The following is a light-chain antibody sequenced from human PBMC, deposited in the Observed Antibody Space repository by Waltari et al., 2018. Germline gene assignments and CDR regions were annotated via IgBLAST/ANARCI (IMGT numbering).Light chain of an antibody. CDR1: SSNSGKTS. V-gene: IGLV1-44*01. CDR2: SDH. CDR3: ATWDDSLKGWV. J-gene: IGLJ3*02. Sequence: SVLTQPPSASRNPGQSVPMSCSGSSSNSGKTSVTWYQQVPGTAPKLLIYSDHQRPSGVPARFFGSKSDTTGSLSISGLQSDDEADYYCATWDDSLKGWVFGGGTKLTVL.